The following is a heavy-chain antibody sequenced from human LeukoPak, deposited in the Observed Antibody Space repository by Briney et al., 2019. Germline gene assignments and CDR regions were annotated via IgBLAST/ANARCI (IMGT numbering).Heavy chain of an antibody. CDR1: GFTFSSYW. D-gene: IGHD3-16*01. J-gene: IGHJ4*02. V-gene: IGHV3-74*01. CDR2: INNVGSST. Sequence: GGSLRLSCAASGFTFSSYWMHWVRQAPGKGLVWVSRINNVGSSTTYADSVKGRFTISGDNAKNTLYLQMNSLSAEDTAVYYCARDGGVPKDFDYWGQGTLVTVSS. CDR3: ARDGGVPKDFDY.